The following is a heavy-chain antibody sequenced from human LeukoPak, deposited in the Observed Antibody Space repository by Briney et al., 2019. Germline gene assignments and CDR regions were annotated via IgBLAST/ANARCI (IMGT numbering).Heavy chain of an antibody. V-gene: IGHV1-46*01. CDR1: GYTFTSYY. J-gene: IGHJ4*02. Sequence: ASVKVSCKASGYTFTSYYMHWVRQAPGQGLEWMGIIHPSGGSTSYAQKFQGRVAMTRDTSTSTFYMEVSSLRSEDTAVYYCARETVVVVDANYFDYWGQGTLVTVSS. CDR2: IHPSGGST. D-gene: IGHD2-21*01. CDR3: ARETVVVVDANYFDY.